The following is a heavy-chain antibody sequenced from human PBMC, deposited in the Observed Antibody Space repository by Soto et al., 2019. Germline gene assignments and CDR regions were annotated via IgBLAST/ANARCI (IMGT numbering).Heavy chain of an antibody. Sequence: DVQLLESGGDLVQPGGSLRLSCAASGFTFSSYAMTWFRQAPGKGREWVSRVSAGGDMTYYSDSVKGRFTISRDNSNNALFLQMNSLRAEDTALYYCARGDRGGSGSPASYYYSGLDVWGQGTTVTVSS. J-gene: IGHJ6*02. D-gene: IGHD3-10*01. CDR1: GFTFSSYA. V-gene: IGHV3-23*01. CDR2: VSAGGDMT. CDR3: ARGDRGGSGSPASYYYSGLDV.